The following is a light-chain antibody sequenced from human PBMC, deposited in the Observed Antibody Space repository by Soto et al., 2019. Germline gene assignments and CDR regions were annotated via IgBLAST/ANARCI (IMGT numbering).Light chain of an antibody. Sequence: DIEMTQSPSSLSASIGETVTVTCRASQSISRYLNWYQQKPGKAPTLLISAASSLERGVPSRFSGSGSGTDFTLTISSLQPEDFATYYCQQSYSTPPTFGGGTKVDIK. CDR3: QQSYSTPPT. CDR2: AAS. CDR1: QSISRY. J-gene: IGKJ4*01. V-gene: IGKV1-39*01.